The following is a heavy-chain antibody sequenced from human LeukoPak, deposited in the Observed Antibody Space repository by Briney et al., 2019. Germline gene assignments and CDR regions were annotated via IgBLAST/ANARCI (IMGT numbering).Heavy chain of an antibody. V-gene: IGHV3-23*01. J-gene: IGHJ4*02. CDR2: ISGSGGST. D-gene: IGHD6-13*01. CDR1: GFTFSCYA. Sequence: GGSLRLSCAASGFTFSCYAMSWVRQAPGKGLEWVSAISGSGGSTYYADSVKGRFTISRDNSKNTLYLQMNSLRAEDTAVYYCAKDISWQQLIGGTYFDYWGQGTLVTVSS. CDR3: AKDISWQQLIGGTYFDY.